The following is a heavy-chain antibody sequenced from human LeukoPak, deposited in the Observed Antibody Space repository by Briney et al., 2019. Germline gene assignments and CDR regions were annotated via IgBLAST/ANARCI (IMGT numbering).Heavy chain of an antibody. J-gene: IGHJ6*03. CDR2: IYYSGSS. V-gene: IGHV4-59*01. Sequence: SETLSLTCNVSGGSTGGYHWSWIRQPPGQGLEWLGYIYYSGSSNYNPSLKSRVTMSADTSKNQFSLKLSSVTAADTAVYYCARVPRSYYYYYYMDVWGKGTTVTVSS. CDR3: ARVPRSYYYYYYMDV. CDR1: GGSTGGYH.